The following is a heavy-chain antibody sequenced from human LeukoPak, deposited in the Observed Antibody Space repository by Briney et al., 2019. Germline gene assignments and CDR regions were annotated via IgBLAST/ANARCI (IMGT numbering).Heavy chain of an antibody. V-gene: IGHV3-23*01. D-gene: IGHD3-10*01. Sequence: GGSLRLSCAASGFTFSNYAMTWVRQAPGKGLEWVSEISGSGGRTHYADSVKGRFTISRDNSRNTLFLQMTSLRAEDTALYYCAKEEDYSGSYSLDYWGQGTLVTVSP. CDR1: GFTFSNYA. CDR2: ISGSGGRT. J-gene: IGHJ4*02. CDR3: AKEEDYSGSYSLDY.